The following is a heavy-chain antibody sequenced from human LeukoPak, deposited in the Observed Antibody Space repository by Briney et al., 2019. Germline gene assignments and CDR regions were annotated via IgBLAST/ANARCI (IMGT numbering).Heavy chain of an antibody. CDR3: AKPRRYGSGSYFYFDY. D-gene: IGHD3-10*01. CDR1: GFTFSSYG. Sequence: PGRSLRLSCAASGFTFSSYGMHWVRQAPGKGLEWVAVIWYDGSNKYYADSVEGRFTISRDNSKNTLYLQMNSLRAEDTAVYYCAKPRRYGSGSYFYFDYWGQGTLVTVSS. CDR2: IWYDGSNK. J-gene: IGHJ4*02. V-gene: IGHV3-33*06.